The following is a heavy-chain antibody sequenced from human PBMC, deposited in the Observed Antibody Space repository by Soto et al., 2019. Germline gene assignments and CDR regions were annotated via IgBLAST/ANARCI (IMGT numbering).Heavy chain of an antibody. V-gene: IGHV1-2*02. CDR3: ARDRGYCSGGSCYLKIFDY. J-gene: IGHJ4*02. CDR1: GYTFTGYY. CDR2: INPNSGDT. Sequence: ASVKVSCKASGYTFTGYYMHWVRQAPGQGLEWMGWINPNSGDTNYAQKLQGRVTMTTDTSTSTAYMELRSLRSDDTAVYYCARDRGYCSGGSCYLKIFDYWGQGTLVTVSS. D-gene: IGHD2-15*01.